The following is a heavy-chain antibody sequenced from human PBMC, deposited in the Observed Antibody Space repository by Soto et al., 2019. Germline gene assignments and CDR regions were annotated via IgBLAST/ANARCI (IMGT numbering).Heavy chain of an antibody. V-gene: IGHV3-11*06. D-gene: IGHD3-3*01. CDR3: SSGVEWSDFGAL. J-gene: IGHJ4*02. CDR2: ISTNSRHI. CDR1: GFNFSDYY. Sequence: QVQLVESGGGLVKPGGSLRLSCEVSGFNFSDYYMTWIRQAPGKGLEWISYISTNSRHINYADSIKGRFTLSRDNGKSLLYTPYHRLRAVGTAISSGSSGVEWSDFGALWGQGTLVTVSS.